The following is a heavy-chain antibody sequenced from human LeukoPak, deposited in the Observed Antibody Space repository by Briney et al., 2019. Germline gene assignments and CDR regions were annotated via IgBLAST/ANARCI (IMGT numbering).Heavy chain of an antibody. CDR2: INHSGGT. Sequence: SETLSLTCAVYGGSFSGYSWNWIRQPPVKGLEWIGEINHSGGTNYNPSLKSRVTIPVDTSKKQFSLKLSSVTAADTAIYYCARYDSSGYYGMDIWGQGTTVTVSS. CDR1: GGSFSGYS. J-gene: IGHJ6*02. D-gene: IGHD3-22*01. V-gene: IGHV4-34*01. CDR3: ARYDSSGYYGMDI.